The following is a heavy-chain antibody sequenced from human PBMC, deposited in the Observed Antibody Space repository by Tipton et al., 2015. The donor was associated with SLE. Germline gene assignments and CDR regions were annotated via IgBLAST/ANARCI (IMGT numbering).Heavy chain of an antibody. CDR1: GGSVSSYY. CDR3: ARGGPARFDY. V-gene: IGHV4-59*02. CDR2: IYYSGTT. Sequence: TLSLTCTVSGGSVSSYYWNWIRQPPGKGLEWIGFIYYSGTTSYNPSLKSRVTISIDTSKNLFSLKVSSVTAADTAVYYCARGGPARFDYWGQGALVTVSS. J-gene: IGHJ4*02.